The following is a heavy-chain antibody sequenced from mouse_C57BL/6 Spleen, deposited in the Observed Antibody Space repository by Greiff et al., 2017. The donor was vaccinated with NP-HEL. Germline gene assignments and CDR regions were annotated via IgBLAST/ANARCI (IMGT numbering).Heavy chain of an antibody. J-gene: IGHJ2*01. CDR1: GYTFTDYE. CDR3: TRSPWDRYFDC. Sequence: QVQLPQSGAELVRPGASVTLSCKASGYTFTDYEMHWVKQTPVPGLEWIGAIDPETGGTAYHQKFKGKAILTADKSSSTAYMELRSLTSEDCAVYYCTRSPWDRYFDCWGQGTTLTVSS. V-gene: IGHV1-15*01. D-gene: IGHD4-1*01. CDR2: IDPETGGT.